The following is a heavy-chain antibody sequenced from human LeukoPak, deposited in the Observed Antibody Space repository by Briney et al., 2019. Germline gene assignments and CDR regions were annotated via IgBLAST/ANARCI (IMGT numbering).Heavy chain of an antibody. D-gene: IGHD5-24*01. CDR3: ARGSRRRDGYKPIDY. V-gene: IGHV4-34*01. CDR1: GGSISGYY. Sequence: PSETLSLTCTVSGGSISGYYWSWIRQPPGKGLEWIGEINHSGSTNYNPSLKSRVTISVDTSKNQFSLKLSSVTAADTAVYYCARGSRRRDGYKPIDYWGQGTLVTVSS. J-gene: IGHJ4*02. CDR2: INHSGST.